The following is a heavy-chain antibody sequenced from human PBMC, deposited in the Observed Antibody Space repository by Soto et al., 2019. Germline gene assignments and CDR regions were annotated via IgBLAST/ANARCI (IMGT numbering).Heavy chain of an antibody. Sequence: QVQLQQWGAGLLKPSETLSLTCAVYGGSFSGYYWSWIRQPPGKGLEWIGEINHSGSTNYNPSLKSRVTISVDTSKNQFSLKLSSVTAADTAVYYCARGYYGGKSSDGAYYFDYWGQGTLVTVSS. J-gene: IGHJ4*02. D-gene: IGHD4-17*01. CDR1: GGSFSGYY. CDR2: INHSGST. CDR3: ARGYYGGKSSDGAYYFDY. V-gene: IGHV4-34*01.